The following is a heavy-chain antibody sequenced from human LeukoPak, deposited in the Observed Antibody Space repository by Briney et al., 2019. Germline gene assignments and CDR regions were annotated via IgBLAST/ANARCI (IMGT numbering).Heavy chain of an antibody. CDR2: IWYDGSNK. D-gene: IGHD2-2*01. J-gene: IGHJ4*02. CDR1: GFKFSNFG. Sequence: GGSLRLSCAASGFKFSNFGMHCVRQAPGKGLEWVAVIWYDGSNKHYGDSVKGRFTISRDNSKNALYLEMNSLRAEDTAVYYCARDRSSTYFDYWAQGTPVTVSS. V-gene: IGHV3-33*01. CDR3: ARDRSSTYFDY.